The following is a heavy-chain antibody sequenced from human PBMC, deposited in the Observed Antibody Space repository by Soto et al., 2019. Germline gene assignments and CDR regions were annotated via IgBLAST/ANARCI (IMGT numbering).Heavy chain of an antibody. CDR1: GYSFTSYW. Sequence: GESLKISCKGSGYSFTSYWISWVRQMPGKGLEWMGRIDPSDSYTNYSPSFQGHVTISADKSISTACLQWSSLKASDTATYYCARLGYYDILTGYYSGPVWGQGTTVTVSS. CDR2: IDPSDSYT. V-gene: IGHV5-10-1*01. D-gene: IGHD3-9*01. CDR3: ARLGYYDILTGYYSGPV. J-gene: IGHJ6*02.